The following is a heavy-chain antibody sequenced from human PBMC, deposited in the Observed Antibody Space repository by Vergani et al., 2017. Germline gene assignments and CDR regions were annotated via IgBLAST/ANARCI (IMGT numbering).Heavy chain of an antibody. CDR3: AREYSYYYMDV. CDR1: GFTFSSYA. J-gene: IGHJ6*03. CDR2: ISYDGSNK. V-gene: IGHV3-30-3*01. Sequence: QVQLVESGGGVVQPGRSLRLSCAASGFTFSSYAMHWVRQAPGKGLEWVAVISYDGSNKYYADSVKGRFTISRDNSKNTLYVQMNSLRAEDTAVYYCAREYSYYYMDVWGKGP.